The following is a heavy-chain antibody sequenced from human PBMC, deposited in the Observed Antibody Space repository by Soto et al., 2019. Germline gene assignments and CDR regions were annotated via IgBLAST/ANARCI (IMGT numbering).Heavy chain of an antibody. V-gene: IGHV1-18*04. CDR1: GYTSTSYG. D-gene: IGHD2-2*01. CDR2: ISAYNGNT. J-gene: IGHJ4*02. CDR3: ARSDIVVVPAAPVDY. Sequence: ASVKVSCKASGYTSTSYGISWVRQAPGQGLEWMGWISAYNGNTNYAQKLQGRVTMTTDTSTSTAYMELRSLRSDDTAVYYCARSDIVVVPAAPVDYWGQGTLVTVSS.